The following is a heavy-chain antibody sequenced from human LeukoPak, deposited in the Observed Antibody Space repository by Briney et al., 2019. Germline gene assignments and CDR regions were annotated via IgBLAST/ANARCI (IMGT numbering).Heavy chain of an antibody. CDR3: AKDRGFGELLSLYYYYGMDV. J-gene: IGHJ6*02. CDR1: GFIFSGYA. Sequence: GGSLRLSCAASGFIFSGYAMTWIRQAPGKGLEWVSLIAGGGATTYYADSVKGRFTISRDNSKNTLYLQMNSLRAEDMAVYYCAKDRGFGELLSLYYYYGMDVWGQGTTVTVSS. D-gene: IGHD3-10*01. V-gene: IGHV3-23*01. CDR2: IAGGGATT.